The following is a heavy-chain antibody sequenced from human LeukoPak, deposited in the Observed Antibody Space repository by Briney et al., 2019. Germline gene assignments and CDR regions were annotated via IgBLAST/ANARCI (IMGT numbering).Heavy chain of an antibody. Sequence: PGGSLRLSCAASGSTFSSYGMHWVRQAPGKGLEWVAFIRYDGSNKYYADSVKGRFTISRDNSKNTLYLQMNSLRAEDTAVYYCAKGGTEAQTYYMDVWGKGTTVTVSS. CDR3: AKGGTEAQTYYMDV. V-gene: IGHV3-30*02. CDR1: GSTFSSYG. CDR2: IRYDGSNK. J-gene: IGHJ6*03.